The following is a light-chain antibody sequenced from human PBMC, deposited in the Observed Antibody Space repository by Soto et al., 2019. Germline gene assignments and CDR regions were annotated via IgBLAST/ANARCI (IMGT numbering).Light chain of an antibody. Sequence: QSVLTQPASVSGSPGQSITISCTGTSSDDGGYNYVSWYQQQPGKVPNFMIHDVSIRPSGVSNRFSGSKSGNTASLTISGLQAEDEADYYCCSYTTSNTRQIVFGTGTKVTVL. CDR2: DVS. CDR3: CSYTTSNTRQIV. J-gene: IGLJ1*01. CDR1: SSDDGGYNY. V-gene: IGLV2-14*01.